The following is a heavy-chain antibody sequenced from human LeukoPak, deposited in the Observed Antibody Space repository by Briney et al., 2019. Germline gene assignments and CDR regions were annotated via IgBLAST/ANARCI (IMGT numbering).Heavy chain of an antibody. J-gene: IGHJ4*02. CDR2: IDWDDDK. V-gene: IGHV2-70*11. Sequence: SXXTLVNPTQTLTLTCTFSGFSLSTRGMCVSWIRQPPGKALEWLARIDWDDDKYYSTSLKTRLTISKDTSKNQVVLTMTNMDPVDTATYYCARISNYYDSSGRFDYWGQGTLVTVSS. CDR3: ARISNYYDSSGRFDY. D-gene: IGHD3-22*01. CDR1: GFSLSTRGMC.